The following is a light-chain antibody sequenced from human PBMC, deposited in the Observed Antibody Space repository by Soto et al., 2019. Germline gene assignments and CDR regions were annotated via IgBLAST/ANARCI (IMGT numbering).Light chain of an antibody. CDR2: GAS. J-gene: IGKJ1*01. CDR1: QSVSSN. CDR3: QQYNRT. V-gene: IGKV3-15*01. Sequence: EIVLTQSPATLSLSPGERATLSCRASQSVSSNLAWYQQKLGQAPRLLIYGASTRATGIPARFSGSGSGTEFTLTISSLQPDDFATYYCQQYNRTFGQGPKVDIK.